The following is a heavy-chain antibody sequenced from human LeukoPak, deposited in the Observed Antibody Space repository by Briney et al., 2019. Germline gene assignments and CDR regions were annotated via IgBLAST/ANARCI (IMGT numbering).Heavy chain of an antibody. CDR3: ARVHQRCTSTSCYRAAWFDP. V-gene: IGHV1-8*03. CDR1: GYTFTSDD. CDR2: MNPNSGNT. J-gene: IGHJ5*02. Sequence: ASVKVSCKASGYTFTSDDINWVRQATGQGLEWMGWMNPNSGNTGHAQKFRGRVTITRNTSISTAYMELSSLRSEDTAVYYCARVHQRCTSTSCYRAAWFDPWGQGTLVIVSS. D-gene: IGHD2-2*02.